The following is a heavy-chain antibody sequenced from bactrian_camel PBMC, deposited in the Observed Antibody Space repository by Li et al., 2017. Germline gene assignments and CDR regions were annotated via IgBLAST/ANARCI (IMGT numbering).Heavy chain of an antibody. Sequence: HVQLVESGGGSVQAGGSLRLSCAVSPNSYRTVSVAWFRQLPVRKEREGVAAINTGGGSTYYSDSVKGRFTISKDNAKRMVYLQMNNLKPEDTGIYFCAADKLGLCTVAEETFPARDYDFWGPGTQVTVS. CDR1: PNSYRTVS. V-gene: IGHV3S54*01. CDR3: AADKLGLCTVAEETFPARDYDF. J-gene: IGHJ4*01. D-gene: IGHD6*01. CDR2: INTGGGST.